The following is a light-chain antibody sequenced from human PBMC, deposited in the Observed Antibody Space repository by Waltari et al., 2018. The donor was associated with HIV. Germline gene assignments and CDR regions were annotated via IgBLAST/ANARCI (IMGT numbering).Light chain of an antibody. CDR1: SSNHGNNA. J-gene: IGLJ3*02. Sequence: QSVLTQPPSVSEAPRQRVTISCSGTSSNHGNNAVNWYQQLPGKAPKLLIYYNDLLSSGVSDRFSGSKSGTSASLAISGLQSEDEADYYCVAWDDSLHGVVFGGGTKLTVL. CDR3: VAWDDSLHGVV. CDR2: YND. V-gene: IGLV1-36*01.